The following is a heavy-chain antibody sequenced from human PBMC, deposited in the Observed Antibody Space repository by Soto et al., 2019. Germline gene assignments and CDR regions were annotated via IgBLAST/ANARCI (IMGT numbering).Heavy chain of an antibody. Sequence: EVQLVESGGGLVQPGGSLRLSCAASGFTFSSYSMDWFRQAPGKGLEWVSYISSSSSTIYYADSVKGRFTISRDHAKNSPYLKKNSLRDEDTGLYYCVRDGVYSGDDPDYLGQGTLVTVSS. CDR2: ISSSSSTI. V-gene: IGHV3-48*02. D-gene: IGHD5-12*01. CDR1: GFTFSSYS. J-gene: IGHJ4*02. CDR3: VRDGVYSGDDPDY.